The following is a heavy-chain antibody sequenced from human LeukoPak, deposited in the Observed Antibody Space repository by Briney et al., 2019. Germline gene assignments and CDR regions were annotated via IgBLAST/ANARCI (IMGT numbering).Heavy chain of an antibody. Sequence: GGSLRLSCAASGFTFSNYAMTWVRQAPGKGLELVSVISASGRNRDYADSVKGRFTISRDNSKNTLSLQMNSLRAEDTAVYYCAKSGGDYAWDQGTLVTISS. J-gene: IGHJ5*02. V-gene: IGHV3-23*01. CDR1: GFTFSNYA. CDR2: ISASGRNR. D-gene: IGHD2-21*02. CDR3: AKSGGDYA.